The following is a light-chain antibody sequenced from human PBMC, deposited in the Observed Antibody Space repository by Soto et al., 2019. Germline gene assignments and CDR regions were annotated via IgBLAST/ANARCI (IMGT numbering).Light chain of an antibody. V-gene: IGLV7-46*01. CDR3: LLCFGGSVV. CDR1: TGAVTSGHY. CDR2: DTT. J-gene: IGLJ2*01. Sequence: QAVVTQEPSLTVSPGGTVTLTCGSSTGAVTSGHYPSWFQQKPGQAPRTLIYDTTNKHSWTPARFSGALLGGKAALTLSGAQPEDEAEYYCLLCFGGSVVFGGGTKLTVL.